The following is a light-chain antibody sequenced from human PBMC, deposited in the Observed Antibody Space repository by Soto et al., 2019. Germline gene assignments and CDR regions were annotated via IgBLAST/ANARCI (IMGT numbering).Light chain of an antibody. V-gene: IGLV1-51*01. CDR3: GTWDLSLGEVV. J-gene: IGLJ2*01. CDR2: DDN. CDR1: SSNIGRNF. Sequence: QSVLTQPPSVSAAPGQKVTISCSGSSSNIGRNFVSWYQHLPGTAPKLLIFDDNRRPSGIPDRFSGSKSGTSATLGITGLQTGDEADYYCGTWDLSLGEVVFGGGTKLTVL.